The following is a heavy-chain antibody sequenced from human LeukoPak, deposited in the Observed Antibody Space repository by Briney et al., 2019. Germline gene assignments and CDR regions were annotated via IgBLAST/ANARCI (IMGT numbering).Heavy chain of an antibody. V-gene: IGHV4-34*01. CDR2: INHSGST. J-gene: IGHJ5*02. CDR1: GGSIRSGGYY. D-gene: IGHD2-8*01. Sequence: SETLSLTCSVSGGSIRSGGYYWSWIRQPPGKGLEWIGEINHSGSTNYNPSLKSRVTISVDTSKNQFSLKLSSVTAADTAVYYCARRETIVLMVYAQTLNNWFDPWGQGTLVTVSS. CDR3: ARRETIVLMVYAQTLNNWFDP.